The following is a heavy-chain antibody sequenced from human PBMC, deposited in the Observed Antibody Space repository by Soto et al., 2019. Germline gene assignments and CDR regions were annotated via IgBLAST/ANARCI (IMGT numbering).Heavy chain of an antibody. CDR3: ARGHWGYXYGLGSTFYYYYYGMDV. CDR1: GGSFSCYY. CDR2: INHSGST. V-gene: IGHV4-34*01. J-gene: IGHJ6*02. D-gene: IGHD5-18*01. Sequence: SETLSLTCAVYGGSFSCYYWSWIRQPPGKGLEWIGEINHSGSTNYNPSLKSRVTISVDTSKNQFSLKLSSVTAADTAVYYCARGHWGYXYGLGSTFYYYYYGMDVWGQGTTVTVSS.